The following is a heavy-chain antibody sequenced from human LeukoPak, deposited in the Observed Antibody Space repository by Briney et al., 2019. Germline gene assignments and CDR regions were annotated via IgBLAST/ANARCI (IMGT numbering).Heavy chain of an antibody. J-gene: IGHJ4*02. V-gene: IGHV4-39*07. Sequence: PSETLSLTCTVSGGSISSSSYYWGWIRQPPGKGLEWIGSIYYSGSTYYNPSLKSRVTISVDTSKNQFSLKLSSVTAADTAVYYCASIAAAGKGYWGQGTPVTVSS. CDR3: ASIAAAGKGY. D-gene: IGHD6-13*01. CDR1: GGSISSSSYY. CDR2: IYYSGST.